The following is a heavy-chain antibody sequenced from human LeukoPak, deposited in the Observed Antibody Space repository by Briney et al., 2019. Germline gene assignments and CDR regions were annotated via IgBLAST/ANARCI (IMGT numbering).Heavy chain of an antibody. CDR1: GYTFTSYD. V-gene: IGHV1-2*02. Sequence: ASVKVSCKASGYTFTSYDINWVRQATGQGLEWMGWINPNSGGTNYAQKFQGRATMTRDTSISTAYMELSRLRSDDTAVYYCARASGSGPLPDYWGQGTLVTVSS. D-gene: IGHD2-15*01. CDR3: ARASGSGPLPDY. J-gene: IGHJ4*02. CDR2: INPNSGGT.